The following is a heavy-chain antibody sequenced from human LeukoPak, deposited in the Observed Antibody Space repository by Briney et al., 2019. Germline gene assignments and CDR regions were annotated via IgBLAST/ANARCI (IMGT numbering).Heavy chain of an antibody. CDR1: GFTFSSYG. V-gene: IGHV3-30*18. Sequence: GGSLRLSCAASGFTFSSYGMHWVRQAPGKGLEWVAFTSYDGINKYYVDSVKGRFTISRDNSRNTLYLQMNSLRPEDTAVYFCAKTTLAVAGNFDYWGQGTLVTVSS. CDR3: AKTTLAVAGNFDY. J-gene: IGHJ4*02. CDR2: TSYDGINK. D-gene: IGHD6-19*01.